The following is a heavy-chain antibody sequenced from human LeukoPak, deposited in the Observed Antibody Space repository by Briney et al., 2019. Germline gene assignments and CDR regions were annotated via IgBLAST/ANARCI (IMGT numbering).Heavy chain of an antibody. D-gene: IGHD1-26*01. CDR2: IYYSGNT. CDR3: ARRNRWELLDF. J-gene: IGHJ4*02. CDR1: GGSVSSGSYY. Sequence: SETLSLTCTVSGGSVSSGSYYWSWIRQPPGKGLEWIGSIYYSGNTYCNPSLKSRVTISLDTSKNQFSLKVSSVSAADTAVYYCARRNRWELLDFWGQGTLVTVSS. V-gene: IGHV4-39*01.